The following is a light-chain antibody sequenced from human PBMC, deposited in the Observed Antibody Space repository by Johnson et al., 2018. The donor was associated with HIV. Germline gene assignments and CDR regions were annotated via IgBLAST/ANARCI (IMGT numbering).Light chain of an antibody. CDR1: SSTIGNNF. J-gene: IGLJ1*01. Sequence: SVLTQPPSVSAAPGQKVTISCSGSSSTIGNNFVSWYQVLPGTAPKLLIYKDNERPSGLPDRFSGSKYGTSATLGITGLQTGDEADYYCGTWDSSLSAYVFGTGTKVTVL. CDR3: GTWDSSLSAYV. CDR2: KDN. V-gene: IGLV1-51*02.